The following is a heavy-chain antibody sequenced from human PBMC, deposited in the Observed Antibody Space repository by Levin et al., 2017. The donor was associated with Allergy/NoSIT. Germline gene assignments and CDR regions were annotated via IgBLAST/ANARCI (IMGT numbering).Heavy chain of an antibody. J-gene: IGHJ3*02. D-gene: IGHD3-10*01. CDR1: DFSVSNFY. Sequence: PMASVKVSCAASDFSVSNFYINWVRQAPGKGLEWVSFIRGDGSTVYADSAKGRFIISRDNAKNTVYLQMNSLRAEDTAIYYCARDYYGSGRSYVAFDIWGQGTKVTVSS. CDR2: IRGDGST. CDR3: ARDYYGSGRSYVAFDI. V-gene: IGHV3-53*01.